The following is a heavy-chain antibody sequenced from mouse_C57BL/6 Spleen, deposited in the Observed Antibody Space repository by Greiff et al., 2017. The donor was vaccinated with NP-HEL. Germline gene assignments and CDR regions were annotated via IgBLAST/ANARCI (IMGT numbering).Heavy chain of an antibody. V-gene: IGHV1-62-2*01. J-gene: IGHJ4*01. CDR2: FYPGSGSI. CDR3: ARHEDTLYAMDY. CDR1: GYTFTEYT. Sequence: QVQLKESGAELVKPGASVKLSCKASGYTFTEYTIHWVKQRSGQGLEWIGWFYPGSGSIKYNEKFKEKATLTADKSSSTVYMELSRLTSEDSAVYFCARHEDTLYAMDYWGQGTSVTVSS.